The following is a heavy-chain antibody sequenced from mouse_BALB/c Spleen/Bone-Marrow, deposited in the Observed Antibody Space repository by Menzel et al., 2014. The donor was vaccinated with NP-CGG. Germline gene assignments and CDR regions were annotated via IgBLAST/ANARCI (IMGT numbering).Heavy chain of an antibody. CDR2: INPYNGDT. D-gene: IGHD1-1*01. J-gene: IGHJ1*01. V-gene: IGHV1-20*02. CDR1: GYSFTDYF. CDR3: TRVSTNWYFYV. Sequence: VQLKEFGPELVKPGASVKIFCKASGYSFTDYFMNWVMQSHGKSLEWIGRINPYNGDTFYNQKFKDKATLTEDKSSSTAHMELRSLASEDSAVYYCTRVSTNWYFYVWGAGTTVTGSS.